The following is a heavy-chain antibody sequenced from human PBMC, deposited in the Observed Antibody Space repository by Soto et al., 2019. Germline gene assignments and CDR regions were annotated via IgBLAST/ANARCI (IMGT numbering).Heavy chain of an antibody. Sequence: QVQLVQSGGEVKKPGASVKLSCTASGYTFTSYGISWVRQAPGQGLEWMGWISAYNGKTNSAQNVQGRVTMTTDTSTRTAYMDLRSLRSDDTAVYYFARGGDVNYYHGMDVWGQGTTVTVSS. CDR3: ARGGDVNYYHGMDV. D-gene: IGHD5-12*01. CDR1: GYTFTSYG. V-gene: IGHV1-18*01. CDR2: ISAYNGKT. J-gene: IGHJ6*02.